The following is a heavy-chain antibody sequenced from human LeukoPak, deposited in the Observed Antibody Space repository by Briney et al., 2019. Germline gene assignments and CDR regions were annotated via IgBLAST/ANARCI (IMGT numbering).Heavy chain of an antibody. Sequence: SVKVSCKASGGTFSSYAIRWVRQAPGQGLEWMGGIIPIFGTANYAQKFQGRVTITADESTSTAYMELSSLRSEDTAVYYCARDYGYCSGGSCYRSDYWGQGTLVTVSS. V-gene: IGHV1-69*01. D-gene: IGHD2-15*01. J-gene: IGHJ4*02. CDR3: ARDYGYCSGGSCYRSDY. CDR2: IIPIFGTA. CDR1: GGTFSSYA.